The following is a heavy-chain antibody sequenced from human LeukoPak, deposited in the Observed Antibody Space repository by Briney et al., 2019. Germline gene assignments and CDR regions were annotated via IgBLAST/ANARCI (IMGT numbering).Heavy chain of an antibody. Sequence: PGGSLRLSCAASGFTFSSYSMNWVRQAPGKGLEWVSSISSGSSFIYYADSVKGRFTISRDSAKNSLFLQMNSLRAEDTAVYYCARESSGYFYWGQGTLVTVSS. CDR1: GFTFSSYS. V-gene: IGHV3-21*01. D-gene: IGHD3-22*01. CDR3: ARESSGYFY. J-gene: IGHJ4*02. CDR2: ISSGSSFI.